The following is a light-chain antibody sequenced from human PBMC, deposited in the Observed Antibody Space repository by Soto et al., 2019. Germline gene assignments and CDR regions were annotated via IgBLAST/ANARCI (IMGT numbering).Light chain of an antibody. J-gene: IGLJ1*01. Sequence: QSVLTQPASVSGSPGQSIAISCTGTSSDVGGYTYVSWYQQYPGKAPKVLIYDVSKRPSGVSDRFSGSKSGNTASLTISGLQAEDEADYYCCSYAGSSTFYVFGTGTKVTVL. CDR3: CSYAGSSTFYV. V-gene: IGLV2-23*02. CDR1: SSDVGGYTY. CDR2: DVS.